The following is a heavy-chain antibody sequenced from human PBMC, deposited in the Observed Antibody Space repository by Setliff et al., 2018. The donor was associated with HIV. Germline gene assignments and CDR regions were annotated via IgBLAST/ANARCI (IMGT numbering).Heavy chain of an antibody. CDR3: ARGGSDYVDY. CDR1: GGSISSYY. V-gene: IGHV4-59*01. J-gene: IGHJ4*02. D-gene: IGHD3-10*01. CDR2: IYYSGST. Sequence: PSETLSLTCTVSGGSISSYYWSWIRQPPGKGLEWIGYIYYSGSTNYNPSLKSRVTISVDTSKNQFSLKLSSMTAADTAVYYCARGGSDYVDYWGQGKLVTVSS.